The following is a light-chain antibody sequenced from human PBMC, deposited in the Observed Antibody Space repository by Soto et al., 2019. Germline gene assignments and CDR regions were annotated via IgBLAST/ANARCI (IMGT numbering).Light chain of an antibody. CDR2: AAS. CDR3: QQSYSSPIT. J-gene: IGKJ5*01. CDR1: QSISTY. Sequence: DIQMTPSPSSLSSSVGDRVTVTCRASQSISTYLYWYQQKPGKAPKLLIYAASSLQSGVPSRFSGSGSGTDFTLTISSLQPEDFTTYYCQQSYSSPITFGQGTRLEIK. V-gene: IGKV1-39*01.